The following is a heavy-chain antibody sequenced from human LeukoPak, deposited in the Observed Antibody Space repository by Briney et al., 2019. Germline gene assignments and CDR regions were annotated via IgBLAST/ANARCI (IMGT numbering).Heavy chain of an antibody. V-gene: IGHV4-39*07. CDR1: GGSISSSSYY. CDR2: IYYSGST. CDR3: ARMVRGVIMPLHFDY. J-gene: IGHJ4*02. D-gene: IGHD3-10*01. Sequence: SETLSLTCTVSGGSISSSSYYWGWIRQPPGKGLEWIGSIYYSGSTYYNPSLKSRVTISVDTSKNQFSLKLSSVTAADTAVYYCARMVRGVIMPLHFDYWGPGTLVTVSS.